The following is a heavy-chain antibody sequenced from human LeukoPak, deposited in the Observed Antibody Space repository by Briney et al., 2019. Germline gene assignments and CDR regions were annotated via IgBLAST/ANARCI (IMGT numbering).Heavy chain of an antibody. CDR1: GGSISSSSYY. CDR3: AKTAKYYYGSETYYFFEY. V-gene: IGHV4-61*05. D-gene: IGHD3-10*01. Sequence: PSETLSLTCTVSGGSISSSSYYWGWIRQHPGNGLEWIGYISYTGSTTYNSSLKSRVTISLDTSQNQFSLKLTSVTPADTAVYYCAKTAKYYYGSETYYFFEYWGQGTLVTVSS. J-gene: IGHJ4*02. CDR2: ISYTGST.